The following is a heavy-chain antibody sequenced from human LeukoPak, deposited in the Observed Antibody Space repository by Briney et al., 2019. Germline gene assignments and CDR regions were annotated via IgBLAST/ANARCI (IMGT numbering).Heavy chain of an antibody. Sequence: GGSLRLYCAASGFTFSSYAMHWVRQAPGKGLEWVAVISYDGSNKYYADSVKGRFTISRDNSKNTLYLQMNSLRAEDTAVYYCARDRYYYDSSGYYPSFDYWGQGTLVTVSS. CDR1: GFTFSSYA. CDR2: ISYDGSNK. V-gene: IGHV3-30-3*01. D-gene: IGHD3-22*01. CDR3: ARDRYYYDSSGYYPSFDY. J-gene: IGHJ4*02.